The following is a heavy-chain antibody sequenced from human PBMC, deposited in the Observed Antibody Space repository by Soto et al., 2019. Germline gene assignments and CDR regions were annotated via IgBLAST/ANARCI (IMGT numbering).Heavy chain of an antibody. CDR3: ARGGVVRGVLGRNPNPGTGNYAMDV. J-gene: IGHJ6*02. CDR1: GFPFGAYD. D-gene: IGHD3-10*01. CDR2: IWYDVHSR. V-gene: IGHV3-33*01. Sequence: GGSLRLSCAASGFPFGAYDMHWVRRAPGKGLEWLAVIWYDVHSRYYGDSVEGRFTISRDNSKNTLYLQMNSLSAEDSAVYYCARGGVVRGVLGRNPNPGTGNYAMDVWGPGTAVTVSS.